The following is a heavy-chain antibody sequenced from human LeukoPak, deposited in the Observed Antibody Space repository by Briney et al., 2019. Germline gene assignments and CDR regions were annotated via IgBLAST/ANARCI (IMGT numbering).Heavy chain of an antibody. D-gene: IGHD6-13*01. J-gene: IGHJ5*02. CDR3: ARDPTLIAAAGVVFDP. CDR1: GFTFSDYC. Sequence: GGSLRLSCAASGFTFSDYCMSWIRQAPGKGLEWVSYISSSGSTIYYADSVKGRFTISRDNAKNSLYLQMNSLRAEDTAVYYCARDPTLIAAAGVVFDPWGQGTLVTVSS. V-gene: IGHV3-11*01. CDR2: ISSSGSTI.